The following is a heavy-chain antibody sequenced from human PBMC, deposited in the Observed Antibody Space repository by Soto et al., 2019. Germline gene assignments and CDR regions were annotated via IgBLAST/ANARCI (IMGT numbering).Heavy chain of an antibody. CDR3: ATDSSGDPDWYFYL. J-gene: IGHJ2*01. CDR1: GGSISSGVYY. CDR2: ISYSGST. V-gene: IGHV4-31*03. Sequence: QVQLQESGPGLVKPSQTLSLPCTVSGGSISSGVYYWSWIRQHRVQGLEWIGSISYSGSTYYNPSLKSRVTISVDTSKNQFTLKLSSMTAADTAVYYCATDSSGDPDWYFYLWGRCTLVTVSS. D-gene: IGHD3-22*01.